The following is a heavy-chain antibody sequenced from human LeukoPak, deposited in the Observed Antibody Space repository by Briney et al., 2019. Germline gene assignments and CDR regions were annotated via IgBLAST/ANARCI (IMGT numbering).Heavy chain of an antibody. Sequence: SETLSLTCTVSGGSIRSYYWSWIRQPAGKGLEWIGRVYSSGSTDYNPSLKSRVTMSVDTSKNQFSLKVTSVTAADTAVYYCARARGFGQWLVAPRGYYYYYMDVWGKGTTVTVSS. CDR3: ARARGFGQWLVAPRGYYYYYMDV. CDR2: VYSSGST. CDR1: GGSIRSYY. J-gene: IGHJ6*03. D-gene: IGHD6-19*01. V-gene: IGHV4-4*07.